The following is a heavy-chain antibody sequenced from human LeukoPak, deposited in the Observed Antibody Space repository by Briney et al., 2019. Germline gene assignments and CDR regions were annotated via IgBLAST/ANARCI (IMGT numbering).Heavy chain of an antibody. CDR1: GFTFSSYA. CDR2: VWYDGSNQ. V-gene: IGHV3-33*08. J-gene: IGHJ4*02. CDR3: ARDHPPYCSDTSCYPFHY. Sequence: QPGGSLRLSCAASGFTFSSYAMHWVRQAPGKGLEWVAIVWYDGSNQYYADSVKGRFTISRDNSKNTVDLQMNSLRVEDTAVYYCARDHPPYCSDTSCYPFHYWGQGTLVTVSS. D-gene: IGHD2-2*01.